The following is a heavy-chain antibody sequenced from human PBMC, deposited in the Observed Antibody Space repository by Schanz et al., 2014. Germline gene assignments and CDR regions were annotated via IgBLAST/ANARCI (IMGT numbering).Heavy chain of an antibody. V-gene: IGHV3-30*03. Sequence: QVQLVESGGGVVQPGGSLRLSCAVSGFTVSSNYMSWVRQAPGKGLEWVSIVSHDGFTKHYADSVRGRFTLSRDNSKNTVYLQMNSLRAEDTALYFCATDYSGGGCHIWGQGTMVTVSS. CDR1: GFTVSSNY. CDR2: VSHDGFTK. J-gene: IGHJ3*02. CDR3: ATDYSGGGCHI. D-gene: IGHD6-19*01.